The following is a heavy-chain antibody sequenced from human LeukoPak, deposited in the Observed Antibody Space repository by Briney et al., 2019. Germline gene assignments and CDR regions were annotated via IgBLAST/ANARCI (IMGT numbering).Heavy chain of an antibody. V-gene: IGHV4-31*03. D-gene: IGHD3-16*01. CDR2: IYYSGST. Sequence: SETLSLTCTVSGGSISSGVYYWSWIRQHPGKGLEWIGYIYYSGSTYYNPSLKSRVTISVDTSKNQFSLKLSSVTAADTAVYYCARDGTKLLGYGMDVWGQGTTVTVSS. CDR3: ARDGTKLLGYGMDV. J-gene: IGHJ6*02. CDR1: GGSISSGVYY.